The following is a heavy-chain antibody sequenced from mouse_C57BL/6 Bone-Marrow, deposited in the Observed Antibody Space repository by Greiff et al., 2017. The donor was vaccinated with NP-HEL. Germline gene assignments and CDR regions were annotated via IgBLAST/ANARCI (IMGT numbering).Heavy chain of an antibody. CDR2: IYPRSGYT. CDR1: GYTFTSYG. CDR3: ARFVDY. V-gene: IGHV1-81*01. J-gene: IGHJ4*01. Sequence: QVQLKQSGAELARPGASVKLSCKASGYTFTSYGISWVKQRTGQGLEWIGEIYPRSGYTYYNEKFKGKATLTADKSSSTAYMELRSLTSEDSAVYFCARFVDYWGQGTSVTVSS.